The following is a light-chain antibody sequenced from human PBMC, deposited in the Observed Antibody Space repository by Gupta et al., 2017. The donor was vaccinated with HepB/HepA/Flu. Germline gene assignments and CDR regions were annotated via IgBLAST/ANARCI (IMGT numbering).Light chain of an antibody. J-gene: IGKJ1*01. CDR1: QGVSTY. Sequence: DIQMTQSPSSLSASVGDKVTITCRASQGVSTYLNWYQQKTGRAPNLLIYAASSLQSGVPSRFSGDRSGTEYTLTIRNLQPEDSATYYCQQSYSGWTFGQGTKVEIK. V-gene: IGKV1-39*01. CDR2: AAS. CDR3: QQSYSGWT.